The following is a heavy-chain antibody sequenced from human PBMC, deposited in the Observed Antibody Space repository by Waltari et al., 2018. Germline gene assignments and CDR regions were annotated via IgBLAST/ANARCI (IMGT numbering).Heavy chain of an antibody. D-gene: IGHD1-26*01. CDR2: ISSSGSSI. J-gene: IGHJ4*02. CDR3: ARSSGSYSELY. V-gene: IGHV3-11*01. Sequence: QVQLVEYGGGLVKPGGSLSLSCEASGFTFSDFYMSWIRPAPGKGLEWVSYISSSGSSINYADSVKGRFTISRDKAKNSLYLQMNSLRAEDTAVYYCARSSGSYSELYWGQGTLVTVSS. CDR1: GFTFSDFY.